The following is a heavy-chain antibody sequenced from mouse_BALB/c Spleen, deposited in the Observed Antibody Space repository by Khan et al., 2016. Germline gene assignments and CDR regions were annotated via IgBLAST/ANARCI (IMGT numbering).Heavy chain of an antibody. CDR3: ARQNYYYGSLAY. CDR1: GFSLTSYG. Sequence: QVQLKQSGPGLVAPSQSLSITCTISGFSLTSYGVHWVRQPPGKGLEWLVVIWSDGSTTYNSALKSRLSISKDNSKSHVFLKMNSLQTDDTAMYYCARQNYYYGSLAYWGQGTLVTVSA. J-gene: IGHJ3*01. D-gene: IGHD1-1*01. V-gene: IGHV2-6-1*01. CDR2: IWSDGST.